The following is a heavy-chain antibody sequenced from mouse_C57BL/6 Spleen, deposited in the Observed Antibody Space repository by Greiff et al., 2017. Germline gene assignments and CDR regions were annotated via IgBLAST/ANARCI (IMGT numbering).Heavy chain of an antibody. D-gene: IGHD1-1*01. J-gene: IGHJ4*01. CDR2: ICRGGST. CDR1: GFSLTSYG. Sequence: VQLQQSGPGLVQPSQSLSITCTVSGFSLTSYGVHWVRQSPGKGLEWLGVICRGGSTDYNAAFMSRLSITKDNSNSQVFFKMNSLQADDTAIYYCAKGFYYGSSHDYAMDYWGQGTSVTVSS. V-gene: IGHV2-5*01. CDR3: AKGFYYGSSHDYAMDY.